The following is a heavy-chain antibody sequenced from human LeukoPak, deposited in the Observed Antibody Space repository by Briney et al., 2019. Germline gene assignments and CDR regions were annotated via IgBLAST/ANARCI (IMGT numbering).Heavy chain of an antibody. V-gene: IGHV3-48*03. CDR2: ISSSGTTI. J-gene: IGHJ4*02. Sequence: GGSLRLSCAASGFTFSSFEMNWVRQAPGRGLEWISYISSSGTTIYYADSVKGRFTTSRDNAKNSLYLQMNSLRAEDTAVYYCAREGEAGPYYFDYWGQGTLVTVSS. CDR1: GFTFSSFE. D-gene: IGHD3-16*01. CDR3: AREGEAGPYYFDY.